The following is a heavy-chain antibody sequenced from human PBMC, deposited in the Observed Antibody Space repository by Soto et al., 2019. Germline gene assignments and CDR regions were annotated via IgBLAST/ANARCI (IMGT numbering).Heavy chain of an antibody. J-gene: IGHJ6*02. CDR1: GGSISSGGYY. CDR3: ARDFDLLWFGDHYYYYGMDV. Sequence: QVQLQESGPGLVKPSQTLSLTCTVSGGSISSGGYYWSWIRQHPGKGLEWIGEIYHSGSTNYNPSLKSRVTISVDKSKNQFSLKLSSVTAADTAVYYCARDFDLLWFGDHYYYYGMDVWGQGTTVTVSS. CDR2: IYHSGST. D-gene: IGHD3-10*01. V-gene: IGHV4-31*03.